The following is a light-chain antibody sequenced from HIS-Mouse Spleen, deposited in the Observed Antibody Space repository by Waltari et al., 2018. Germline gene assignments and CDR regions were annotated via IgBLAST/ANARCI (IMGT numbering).Light chain of an antibody. Sequence: EIVLTHSPPTLSFAPGERATLSCRASQSVSSYLAWYQQQPGQAPRLLIYDASNRATGIPARFSGSGSGTDFTLTISSLEPEDFAVYYCQQRSNWPPLTFGGGPRWRSN. CDR2: DAS. CDR3: QQRSNWPPLT. V-gene: IGKV3-11*01. J-gene: IGKJ4*01. CDR1: QSVSSY.